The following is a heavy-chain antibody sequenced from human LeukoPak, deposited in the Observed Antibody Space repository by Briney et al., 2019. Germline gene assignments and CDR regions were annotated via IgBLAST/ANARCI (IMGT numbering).Heavy chain of an antibody. V-gene: IGHV4-4*07. Sequence: SETLSLTCTVSGGSISSYYWSWIRQPAGKGLEWIGRIYTSGSTNYNPSLKSRVTMPVDTSKNQFSLKLSSVTAADTAVYYCARDRHFAPIFDYWGQGTLDTVSS. D-gene: IGHD3-3*02. CDR1: GGSISSYY. CDR3: ARDRHFAPIFDY. CDR2: IYTSGST. J-gene: IGHJ4*02.